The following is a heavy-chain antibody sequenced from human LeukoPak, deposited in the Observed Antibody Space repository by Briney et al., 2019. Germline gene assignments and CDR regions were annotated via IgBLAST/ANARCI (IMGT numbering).Heavy chain of an antibody. V-gene: IGHV3-30*01. CDR2: ISYDGSNK. CDR3: ARVQSSSGLDY. Sequence: PGGSLRLSCAASGFTFSSYAMHWVRQAPGKGLEWVAVISYDGSNKYYADSVKGRFTISRDNSKNTLYLQMNSLRAEDTAVYYCARVQSSSGLDYWCQGTLVTVSS. D-gene: IGHD6-6*01. CDR1: GFTFSSYA. J-gene: IGHJ4*02.